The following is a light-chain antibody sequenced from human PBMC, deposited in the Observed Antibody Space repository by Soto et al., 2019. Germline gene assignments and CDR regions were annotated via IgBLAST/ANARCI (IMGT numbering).Light chain of an antibody. J-gene: IGKJ3*01. CDR1: ETVSVN. Sequence: EIVMTQSPATLSVSPGERATLYCRASETVSVNLAWYQQKPGQAPRLLIYGASTRATGVPARFSGSGSGTEFTLTISSLQSEDFAVYYCQQYNDWPPFTFGPGTRVDFK. CDR3: QQYNDWPPFT. V-gene: IGKV3-15*01. CDR2: GAS.